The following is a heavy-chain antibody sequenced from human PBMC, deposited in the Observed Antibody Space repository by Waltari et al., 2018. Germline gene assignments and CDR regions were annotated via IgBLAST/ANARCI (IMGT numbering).Heavy chain of an antibody. J-gene: IGHJ4*02. CDR1: GGTFSSYA. V-gene: IGHV1-69*09. Sequence: QVQLVQSGAEVKKPGSSVKVSCKAPGGTFSSYAISWVRQAPGQGLEWMGRIIPILGIANYAQKCKGRVTITADKSTSTAYMELSSLRSEDTAVYYCARAIVVVPAADPLFFDYWGQGTLVTVSS. D-gene: IGHD2-2*01. CDR3: ARAIVVVPAADPLFFDY. CDR2: IIPILGIA.